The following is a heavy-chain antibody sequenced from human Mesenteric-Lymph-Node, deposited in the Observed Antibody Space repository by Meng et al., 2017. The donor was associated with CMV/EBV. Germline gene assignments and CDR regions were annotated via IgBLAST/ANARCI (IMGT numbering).Heavy chain of an antibody. CDR3: ARDRDGYNYADY. D-gene: IGHD5-24*01. Sequence: CTVSGGSISSGGYYWSWIRQHPGQGLEWIGYIYYSGSTYYNPSLKSRVSISVDTSKNQFSLKLSSVTAADTAVYYCARDRDGYNYADYWGQGTLVTVSS. V-gene: IGHV4-31*03. J-gene: IGHJ4*02. CDR1: GGSISSGGYY. CDR2: IYYSGST.